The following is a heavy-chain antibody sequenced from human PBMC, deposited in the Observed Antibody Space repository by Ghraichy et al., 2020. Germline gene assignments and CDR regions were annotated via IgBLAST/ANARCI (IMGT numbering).Heavy chain of an antibody. CDR2: ISSSGSTI. CDR3: ACAIFPRATHDFDY. CDR1: GFTFSDYY. Sequence: GGSLRLSCAASGFTFSDYYMSWIRQAPGKGLEWVSYISSSGSTIYYADSVKGRFTISRDNAKNSLYLQMNSLRAEDTAVYYCACAIFPRATHDFDYWGQGTLVTVSS. D-gene: IGHD2-2*02. V-gene: IGHV3-11*01. J-gene: IGHJ4*02.